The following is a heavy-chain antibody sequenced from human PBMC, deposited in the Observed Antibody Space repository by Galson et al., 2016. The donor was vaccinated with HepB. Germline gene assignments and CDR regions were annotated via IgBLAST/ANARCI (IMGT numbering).Heavy chain of an antibody. CDR1: GFTFSMYW. Sequence: SLRLSCAASGFTFSMYWMTWVRQAPGGGLEWVANIKEDGREQCYVYSVKGRFTISRDNTNNLLYLQMYSLRAEDTALYYCVREGLADGSYFDYWGQGTLVTVSS. CDR3: VREGLADGSYFDY. CDR2: IKEDGREQ. J-gene: IGHJ4*02. V-gene: IGHV3-7*01. D-gene: IGHD5-24*01.